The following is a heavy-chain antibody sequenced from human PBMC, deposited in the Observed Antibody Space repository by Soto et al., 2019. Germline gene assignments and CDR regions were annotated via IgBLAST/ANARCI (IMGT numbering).Heavy chain of an antibody. CDR1: GFTFSSNW. CDR3: ARDLHYYSSF. CDR2: IKQDGSEK. D-gene: IGHD3-10*01. J-gene: IGHJ6*04. V-gene: IGHV3-7*01. Sequence: GGSLRLCCAASGFTFSSNWMSWVRQAPGKGLEWVANIKQDGSEKYYVDSVKGRFTISRDNAKNSLYLQMNSLRAEDTAVYYCARDLHYYSSFWGKGTTVTVSS.